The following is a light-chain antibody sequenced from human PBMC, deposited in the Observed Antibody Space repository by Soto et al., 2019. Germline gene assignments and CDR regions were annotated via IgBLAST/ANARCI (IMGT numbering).Light chain of an antibody. Sequence: QAVVTQPPSVSGAPGQRVTISCTGSSSNIGAGYDVHWYQQLPGTAPKLLIYGNSNRPSGVPDRFSGPKSGTSAPLAITGLQAEDEADYYCQSYDSSLSGVVFGGGTKLTVL. J-gene: IGLJ2*01. CDR1: SSNIGAGYD. CDR2: GNS. V-gene: IGLV1-40*01. CDR3: QSYDSSLSGVV.